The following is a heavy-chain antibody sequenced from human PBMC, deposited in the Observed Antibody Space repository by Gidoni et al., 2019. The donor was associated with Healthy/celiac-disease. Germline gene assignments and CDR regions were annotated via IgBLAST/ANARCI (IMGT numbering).Heavy chain of an antibody. CDR1: GGSISSYY. CDR2: IYYSRST. D-gene: IGHD7-27*01. Sequence: QVQLQESGPGLVKPSETLSLTCTVSGGSISSYYWSWIRQPPGKGLWWIGYIYYSRSTNYNPSLKSRVTISVYTSKNPFSLKLSSVTAADTAVYYCARVRLGWYCDYWGQGTLVTVSS. V-gene: IGHV4-59*01. J-gene: IGHJ4*02. CDR3: ARVRLGWYCDY.